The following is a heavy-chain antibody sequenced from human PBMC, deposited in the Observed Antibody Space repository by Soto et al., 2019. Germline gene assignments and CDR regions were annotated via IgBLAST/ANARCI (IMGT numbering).Heavy chain of an antibody. CDR2: IYYSGST. D-gene: IGHD3-22*01. J-gene: IGHJ4*02. Sequence: PSETLSLTCTVSGGSVSSGSYYWSWIRQPPGKGLEWIGYIYYSGSTNYNPSLKSRVTISVDTSKNQFSLKLSSVTAADTAVYYCARYGSSGPLDYWGQGTLLTVSS. CDR3: ARYGSSGPLDY. V-gene: IGHV4-61*01. CDR1: GGSVSSGSYY.